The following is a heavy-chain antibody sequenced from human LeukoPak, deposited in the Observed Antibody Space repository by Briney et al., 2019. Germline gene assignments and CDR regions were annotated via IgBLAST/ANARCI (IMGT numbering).Heavy chain of an antibody. Sequence: GGSLRLSCAASGFTFSSYNMNWVRQAPGKGLEWVSSISSSSSYIYYADSVKGRFTISRDNAKNSLYLQMNSLRAEDTAVYYCARGMSPHGSYWGQGTLVTVSS. J-gene: IGHJ4*02. V-gene: IGHV3-21*01. D-gene: IGHD3-10*01. CDR1: GFTFSSYN. CDR3: ARGMSPHGSY. CDR2: ISSSSSYI.